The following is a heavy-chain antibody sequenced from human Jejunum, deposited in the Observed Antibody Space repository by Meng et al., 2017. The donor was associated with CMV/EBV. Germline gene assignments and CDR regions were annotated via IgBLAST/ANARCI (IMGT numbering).Heavy chain of an antibody. D-gene: IGHD5-18*01. CDR3: TKGTVYSLDTDYYGMDV. Sequence: KHWVGEACGKGLEWVCHIENEVNKRAAIYAASVGGRFTISRDDSKDTAYLQMNSLNTDDTAVYYCTKGTVYSLDTDYYGMDVWGQGTTVTVSS. V-gene: IGHV3-73*01. J-gene: IGHJ6*02. CDR2: IENEVNKRAA.